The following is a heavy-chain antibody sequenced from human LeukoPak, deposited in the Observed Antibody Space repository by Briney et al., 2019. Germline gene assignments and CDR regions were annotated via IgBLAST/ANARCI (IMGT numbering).Heavy chain of an antibody. CDR2: IKEDGSEK. CDR1: GSTFSRYW. J-gene: IGHJ4*02. D-gene: IGHD1-26*01. Sequence: GGSLRLSCAASGSTFSRYWMSWVRQAPGKGLECVANIKEDGSEKYYVDSVKGRFTISRDNAKNSLYLQMNSLRVEDTAIYYCSRGGNHDLDYWGQGTLVTVSS. V-gene: IGHV3-7*01. CDR3: SRGGNHDLDY.